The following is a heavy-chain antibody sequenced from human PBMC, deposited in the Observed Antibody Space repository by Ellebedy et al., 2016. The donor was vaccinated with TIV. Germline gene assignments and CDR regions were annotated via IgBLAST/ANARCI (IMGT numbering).Heavy chain of an antibody. J-gene: IGHJ1*01. CDR3: AKGLGGQQLVSEYFQH. D-gene: IGHD6-13*01. Sequence: GGSLRLXCAASGFTLSSCVMSWVRQAPGKGLEWVSSISGSGVSAYYADSVKGRFTISRDNSKNTLYVQMDSLRVEDTALYYCAKGLGGQQLVSEYFQHWGQGTLVTVSS. V-gene: IGHV3-23*01. CDR2: ISGSGVSA. CDR1: GFTLSSCV.